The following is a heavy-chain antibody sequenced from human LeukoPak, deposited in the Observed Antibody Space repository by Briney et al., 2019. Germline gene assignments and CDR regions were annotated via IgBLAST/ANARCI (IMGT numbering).Heavy chain of an antibody. V-gene: IGHV3-21*01. CDR1: GFTFSTYN. CDR3: AKDSAFYYIDV. D-gene: IGHD3-10*01. J-gene: IGHJ6*03. CDR2: ISSSSSYI. Sequence: PGGSLRLSCAASGFTFSTYNMNWVRQAPGKGLEWVSSISSSSSYIYYADSVKGRFTISRDNAKNSLYLQMNSLRVDDTAVYYCAKDSAFYYIDVWGKGTTVIISS.